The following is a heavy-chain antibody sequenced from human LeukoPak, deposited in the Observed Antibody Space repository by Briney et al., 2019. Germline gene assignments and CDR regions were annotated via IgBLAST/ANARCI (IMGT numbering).Heavy chain of an antibody. Sequence: SETLSLTCTVSGGSISGDYWSWIRQPPGKGLEWVAYIYYTGATNYNPSLKSRATISVDTSKNQFSLRLSSVTAADTAVYYCARRLRQNLFDPWGQGTLVTVSS. V-gene: IGHV4-59*01. CDR3: ARRLRQNLFDP. CDR1: GGSISGDY. CDR2: IYYTGAT. D-gene: IGHD4-17*01. J-gene: IGHJ5*02.